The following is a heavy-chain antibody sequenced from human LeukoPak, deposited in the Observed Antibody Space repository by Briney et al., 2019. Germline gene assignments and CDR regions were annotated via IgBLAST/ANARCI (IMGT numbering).Heavy chain of an antibody. CDR2: ISAYNGKT. V-gene: IGHV1-18*01. D-gene: IGHD5-18*01. Sequence: SVKVSCKASGYTFTSYGMSWVRQAPGQGLEWRGWISAYNGKTNYAQKLQGRVTITTDTSTRTAYMELRSLRSDDTAVYYCARGVRGYSYGYFGDYWGQGTLVTVSS. CDR1: GYTFTSYG. J-gene: IGHJ4*02. CDR3: ARGVRGYSYGYFGDY.